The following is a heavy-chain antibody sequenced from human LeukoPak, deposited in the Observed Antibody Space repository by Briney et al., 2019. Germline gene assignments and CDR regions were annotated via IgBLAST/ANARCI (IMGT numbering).Heavy chain of an antibody. D-gene: IGHD3-10*01. CDR3: AKRGVIHFDY. J-gene: IGHJ4*02. Sequence: PGGSLRLSCAASGFTFSSYAMHWVRQAPGKGLEWVSAISGSADSTYYADSVKGRFTISRDNSKSTLYLQMNSLRAEDTAVYYCAKRGVIHFDYWGQGTLVTVSS. V-gene: IGHV3-23*01. CDR2: ISGSADST. CDR1: GFTFSSYA.